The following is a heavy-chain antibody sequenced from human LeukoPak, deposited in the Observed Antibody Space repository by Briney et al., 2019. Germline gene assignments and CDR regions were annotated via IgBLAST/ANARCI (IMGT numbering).Heavy chain of an antibody. J-gene: IGHJ4*02. CDR1: GYTFTSYD. D-gene: IGHD6-13*01. CDR3: ARGSVAAAGTFDY. V-gene: IGHV1-8*01. Sequence: ASVKVSCTASGYTFTSYDINWVRQATGQGLEWMGWMNPNSGNTGYAQKFKGRVTMTRNTSISTAYMELSSLRSEDTAVYYCARGSVAAAGTFDYWGQGTLVTVSS. CDR2: MNPNSGNT.